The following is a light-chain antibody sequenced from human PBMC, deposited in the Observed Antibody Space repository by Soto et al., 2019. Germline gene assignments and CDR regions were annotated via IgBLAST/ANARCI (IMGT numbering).Light chain of an antibody. CDR2: EVN. J-gene: IGLJ1*01. CDR1: SSDVGSYYP. CDR3: CSYAGDTTFFV. V-gene: IGLV2-23*02. Sequence: QSALTQPASMSGSPGQSITISCTGTSSDVGSYYPVSWFQQHPGKAPKLIIYEVNKRPSGVSDRFSGSKSGNTASLTISGVQAADEAEYYCCSYAGDTTFFVFGTGTKLTVL.